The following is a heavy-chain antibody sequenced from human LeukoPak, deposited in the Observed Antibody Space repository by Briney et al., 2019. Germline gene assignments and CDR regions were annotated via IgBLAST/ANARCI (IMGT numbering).Heavy chain of an antibody. CDR2: IYHSGST. Sequence: SETLSLXCAVSGYSISSGYYWGWIRQPPGKGLEWIGSIYHSGSTFYTPSLKSRVTISVDTSKNQFSLKPTSVTAADTAVYYCARGDNGIDYWGQGTLVTVSS. V-gene: IGHV4-38-2*01. J-gene: IGHJ4*02. CDR1: GYSISSGYY. CDR3: ARGDNGIDY. D-gene: IGHD4-17*01.